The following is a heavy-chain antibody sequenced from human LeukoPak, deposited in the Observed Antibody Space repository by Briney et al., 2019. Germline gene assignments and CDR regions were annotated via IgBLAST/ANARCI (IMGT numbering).Heavy chain of an antibody. CDR3: AREGYGGTSDAFDI. D-gene: IGHD4-23*01. V-gene: IGHV3-48*03. J-gene: IGHJ3*02. CDR1: GFTFSTYE. Sequence: GGSLRPSCATSGFTFSTYEMDWVRQAPGKGLEWVSYISSSGSIYYTDSVKGRFTISRDNAKNSLYLQMNSLRAEDTAIYYCAREGYGGTSDAFDIWGQGTMVTVSS. CDR2: ISSSGSI.